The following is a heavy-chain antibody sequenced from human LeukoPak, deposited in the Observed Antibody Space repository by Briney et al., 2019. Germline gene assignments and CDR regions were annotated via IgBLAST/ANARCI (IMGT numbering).Heavy chain of an antibody. CDR3: ATTRFFNWLLTGENDY. CDR2: ISGSGDTT. Sequence: GSLRLSCAASGFTFSTYAMSWVRQAPGKGLEWVSVISGSGDTTHYADSVRGRFTISRDNSKNTLYLQMNSLRAEDTAVYYCATTRFFNWLLTGENDYWGQGILVTVSS. D-gene: IGHD3/OR15-3a*01. CDR1: GFTFSTYA. J-gene: IGHJ4*02. V-gene: IGHV3-23*01.